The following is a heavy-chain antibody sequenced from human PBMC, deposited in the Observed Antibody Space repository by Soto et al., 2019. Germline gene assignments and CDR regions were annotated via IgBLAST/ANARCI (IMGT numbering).Heavy chain of an antibody. V-gene: IGHV3-23*01. CDR3: AKDEGYGSGSYYNVTYYYYGMDV. J-gene: IGHJ6*02. CDR2: ISGSGGST. D-gene: IGHD3-10*01. Sequence: GGSLRLSCAASGFTFSSYAMSWVRRAPGKGLEWVSAISGSGGSTYYADSVKGRFTISRDNSKNTLYLQMNSLRAEDTAVYYCAKDEGYGSGSYYNVTYYYYGMDVWGQGTTVTVSS. CDR1: GFTFSSYA.